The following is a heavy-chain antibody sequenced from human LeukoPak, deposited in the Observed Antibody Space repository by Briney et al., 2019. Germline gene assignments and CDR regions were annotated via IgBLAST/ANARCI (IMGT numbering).Heavy chain of an antibody. CDR1: GFXFRSYS. Sequence: GGSLRLSCAGAGFXFRSYSIHWVRQAPGKGLEHILTITSDGGRTHYADSVKGRITISRDKSKNTLYLQMNSLRAEDTAVYYCAKDLLGGDSGSYYEVGELGMDVWGQGTSVTVSS. D-gene: IGHD1-26*01. J-gene: IGHJ6*02. CDR2: ITSDGGRT. V-gene: IGHV3-64*04. CDR3: AKDLLGGDSGSYYEVGELGMDV.